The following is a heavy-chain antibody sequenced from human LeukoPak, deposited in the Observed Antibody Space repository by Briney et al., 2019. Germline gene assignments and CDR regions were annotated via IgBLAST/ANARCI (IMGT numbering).Heavy chain of an antibody. J-gene: IGHJ3*02. D-gene: IGHD3-22*01. CDR1: GYTFTSYD. V-gene: IGHV1-8*01. Sequence: ASVKVSCKASGYTFTSYDINWVRQATGQGLEWMGWMNPNSGNTGYAQKFQGRVTITRNTSISTAYMELSSLRSEDTAVYYCARGGSDYYDSSGYLDAFDIWGQGTMVTVSS. CDR3: ARGGSDYYDSSGYLDAFDI. CDR2: MNPNSGNT.